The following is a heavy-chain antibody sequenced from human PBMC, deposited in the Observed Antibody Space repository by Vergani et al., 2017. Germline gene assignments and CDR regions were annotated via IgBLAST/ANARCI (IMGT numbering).Heavy chain of an antibody. CDR3: ARSRTRGVVGAARYGMDV. Sequence: VQLVESGGGLVQPGGSLRLSCAASGFSVTTNYMTWVRQAPGKGLDWVSVISSGGTTYYADSVKGRFSISRDNSKNTLYLQMNSLRTDDSAVYYCARSRTRGVVGAARYGMDVWGQGTTVTVSS. CDR1: GFSVTTNY. CDR2: ISSGGTT. J-gene: IGHJ6*02. D-gene: IGHD2-15*01. V-gene: IGHV3-66*02.